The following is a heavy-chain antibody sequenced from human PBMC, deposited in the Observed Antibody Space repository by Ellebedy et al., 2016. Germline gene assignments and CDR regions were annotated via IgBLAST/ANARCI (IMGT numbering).Heavy chain of an antibody. CDR2: ISAYNGNT. J-gene: IGHJ5*02. D-gene: IGHD3-16*01. CDR1: GYTFTSYG. Sequence: ASVKVSXXASGYTFTSYGISWVRQAPGQGLEWMGWISAYNGNTNYAQKLQGRVTMTTDTSTSTAYMELRSLRSEDTAVYYWARVVPYRLRNGEGGWFDPWGQGTLVTVSS. V-gene: IGHV1-18*01. CDR3: ARVVPYRLRNGEGGWFDP.